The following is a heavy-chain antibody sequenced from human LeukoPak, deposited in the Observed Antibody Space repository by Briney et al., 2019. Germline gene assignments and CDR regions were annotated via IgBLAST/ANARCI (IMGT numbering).Heavy chain of an antibody. Sequence: GGSLRLSCVASGFTFSSSWMSWVRRAPGKGLEWVANIKQDGTEEYYVDSVRGRFSISKDSAKNSLYLQMNSLRAEDTAVYYCARDPCHGALDYWGQGALVTVSS. CDR2: IKQDGTEE. J-gene: IGHJ4*02. CDR1: GFTFSSSW. CDR3: ARDPCHGALDY. V-gene: IGHV3-7*03. D-gene: IGHD2-2*01.